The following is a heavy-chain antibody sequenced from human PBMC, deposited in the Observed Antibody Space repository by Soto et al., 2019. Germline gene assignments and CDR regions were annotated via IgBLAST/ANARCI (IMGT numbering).Heavy chain of an antibody. CDR2: IYYSGST. J-gene: IGHJ2*01. Sequence: QVQLQESGPGLVKPSQTLSLTCTVSGGSISSGGYYWSWIRQHPGKGLEWIGYIYYSGSTYYNPSLKSRVTISVDTSKNQFSLKLSSVTAADTAVYYCARGPPFDYDFWSVRNWYFDLWGRGTLVTVSS. D-gene: IGHD3-3*01. CDR1: GGSISSGGYY. V-gene: IGHV4-31*03. CDR3: ARGPPFDYDFWSVRNWYFDL.